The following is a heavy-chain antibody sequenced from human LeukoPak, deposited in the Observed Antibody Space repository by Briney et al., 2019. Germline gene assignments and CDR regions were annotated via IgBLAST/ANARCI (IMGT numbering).Heavy chain of an antibody. Sequence: SETLSLTCTVSGGSISSYYWSWVRQPPGKGLEWIGYIYYSGSTNYNPSLKSRVTISVDTSKNQFSLKLSSVTAADTAVYYCARLEYYYDSSGSGYYGMDVWGQGTTVTVSS. J-gene: IGHJ6*02. CDR1: GGSISSYY. V-gene: IGHV4-59*01. D-gene: IGHD3-22*01. CDR2: IYYSGST. CDR3: ARLEYYYDSSGSGYYGMDV.